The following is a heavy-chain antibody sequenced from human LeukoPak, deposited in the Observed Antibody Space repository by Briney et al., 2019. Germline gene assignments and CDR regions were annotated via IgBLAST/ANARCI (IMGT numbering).Heavy chain of an antibody. J-gene: IGHJ3*02. CDR3: ARVAMTTVAHDAFDI. Sequence: SVKVSCKASGGTFSSYTISWVRQAPGQGLEWMGRIIPILGIANYAQKFQGRVTITADKSTSTAYMELSSVRSEDTAVYYCARVAMTTVAHDAFDIWGQGTMVTVSS. D-gene: IGHD4-23*01. CDR1: GGTFSSYT. V-gene: IGHV1-69*02. CDR2: IIPILGIA.